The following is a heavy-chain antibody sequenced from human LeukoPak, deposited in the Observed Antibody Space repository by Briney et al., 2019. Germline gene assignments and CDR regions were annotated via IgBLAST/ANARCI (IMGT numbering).Heavy chain of an antibody. CDR2: ISSSGSTK. CDR1: GFTLITYE. D-gene: IGHD2-2*01. Sequence: QPGGSLRLSCAASGFTLITYEMNWVRQAPGKGLEWVSYISSSGSTKNYADSVKGRFTISRDNAENSLSLQMNSLRAEDTAVYYCARRYCSSTSCTLDYWGQGTLVTVPS. CDR3: ARRYCSSTSCTLDY. J-gene: IGHJ4*02. V-gene: IGHV3-48*03.